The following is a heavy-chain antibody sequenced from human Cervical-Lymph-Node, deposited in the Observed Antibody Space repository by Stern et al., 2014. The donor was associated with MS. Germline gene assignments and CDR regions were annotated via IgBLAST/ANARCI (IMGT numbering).Heavy chain of an antibody. J-gene: IGHJ6*02. D-gene: IGHD1-26*01. CDR2: INAGNGNT. CDR3: ASPSGRLGGMDV. V-gene: IGHV1-3*01. CDR1: GYTFTSYA. Sequence: VQLVQSGAEVKKPGASVKVSCKASGYTFTSYAMHWVPQAPGQRLEWMGWINAGNGNTKYSQKFQGRVTITRDTSASTAYMELSSLRSEDTAVYYCASPSGRLGGMDVWGQGTTVTVSS.